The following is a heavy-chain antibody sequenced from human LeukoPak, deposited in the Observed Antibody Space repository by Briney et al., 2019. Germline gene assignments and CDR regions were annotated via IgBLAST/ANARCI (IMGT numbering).Heavy chain of an antibody. Sequence: SETLSLTCTVSGGSISSSSYYWGWIRQPPGKGLEWIGSIYYSGSTYYNPSLKSRVTISVDTSKNQFSLKLSSVTAADTAVYYCARSLGSVLLCCDAFDIWGQGTMVTVSS. CDR1: GGSISSSSYY. V-gene: IGHV4-39*07. J-gene: IGHJ3*02. D-gene: IGHD3-10*01. CDR3: ARSLGSVLLCCDAFDI. CDR2: IYYSGST.